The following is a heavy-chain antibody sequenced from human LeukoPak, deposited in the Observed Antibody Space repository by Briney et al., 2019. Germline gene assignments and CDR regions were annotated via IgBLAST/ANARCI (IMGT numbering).Heavy chain of an antibody. Sequence: PGGSLRLSCAASGITFSSHSMHWVRQAPGQGLEWVSSISGSSTYIYYADSVKGRFTISRDNAKNSLYLQMNSLRAEDTAVYYCARDWPTIAAAGTIPEYFQHWGQGTLVTVSS. V-gene: IGHV3-21*01. CDR2: ISGSSTYI. D-gene: IGHD6-13*01. CDR1: GITFSSHS. J-gene: IGHJ1*01. CDR3: ARDWPTIAAAGTIPEYFQH.